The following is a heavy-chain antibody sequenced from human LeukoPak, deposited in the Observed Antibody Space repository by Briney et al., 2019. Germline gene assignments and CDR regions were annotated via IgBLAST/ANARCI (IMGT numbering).Heavy chain of an antibody. V-gene: IGHV1-46*01. CDR2: NDPGYTAT. Sequence: ASVKVSCKTSGYTXTSYHIHWVRQAPGQGLEWMGINDPGYTATTYAQKFQGRLTMTTDTSTSAVYMELNSLRSEDTAVYYCTRDGGNWGDSDYWGQGTLVTVSS. D-gene: IGHD7-27*01. CDR3: TRDGGNWGDSDY. J-gene: IGHJ4*02. CDR1: GYTXTSYH.